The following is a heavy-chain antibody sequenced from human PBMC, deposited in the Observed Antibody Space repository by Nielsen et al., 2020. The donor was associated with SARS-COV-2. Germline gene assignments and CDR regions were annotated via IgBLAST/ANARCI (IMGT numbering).Heavy chain of an antibody. V-gene: IGHV4-4*01. CDR3: ARGDLVVVPSPILGLGPFFYYFYLDV. D-gene: IGHD2-2*01. CDR1: GGSVSSNDW. CDR2: VSHSGSI. J-gene: IGHJ6*03. Sequence: GSLRLSCAVSGGSVSSNDWWTWVRPSPGKGLEWIGEVSHSGSINYNPSLKSRVTLSTDKSKRQFSLRLTSVSAADTAVYFCARGDLVVVPSPILGLGPFFYYFYLDVWGKGTTVIVSS.